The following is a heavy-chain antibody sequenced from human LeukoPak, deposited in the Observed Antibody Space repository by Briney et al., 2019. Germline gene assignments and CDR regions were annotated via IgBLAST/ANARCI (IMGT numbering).Heavy chain of an antibody. CDR3: AREGLNMVRGVIPREAWGWFDP. V-gene: IGHV4-34*01. J-gene: IGHJ5*02. D-gene: IGHD3-10*01. CDR2: INHSGST. CDR1: GGSFSGYY. Sequence: SETLSLTCAVYGGSFSGYYWSWIRQPPGKGLEWIGEINHSGSTNYNPSLKSRVTISVDTSKNQFSLKLTSVTAADTAVYYCAREGLNMVRGVIPREAWGWFDPWGQGTLVTVSS.